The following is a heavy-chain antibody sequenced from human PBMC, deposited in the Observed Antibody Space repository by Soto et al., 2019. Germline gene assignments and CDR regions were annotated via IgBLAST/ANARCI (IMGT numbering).Heavy chain of an antibody. CDR3: AKDRGYCSSTSCYSRSAYWYLDL. V-gene: IGHV3-23*01. CDR1: GFTFSSYA. CDR2: ISGSGGST. D-gene: IGHD2-2*02. Sequence: EVQLLESGGGLVQPGGSLRLSCAASGFTFSSYAMSWVRQAPGKGLEWVSAISGSGGSTYYADSVKGRFTISRDNSKNPLYLQMNSLRAEDTAVYYCAKDRGYCSSTSCYSRSAYWYLDLWGRGTLVTVSS. J-gene: IGHJ2*01.